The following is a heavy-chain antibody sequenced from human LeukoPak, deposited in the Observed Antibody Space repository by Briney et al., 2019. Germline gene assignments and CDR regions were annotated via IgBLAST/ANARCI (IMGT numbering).Heavy chain of an antibody. CDR2: INKGGDRT. J-gene: IGHJ4*02. D-gene: IGHD6-13*01. Sequence: GGSLRLSCAASGFIFDSFSMHWVRQAPGKGLEWVSLINKGGDRTFYADSVEGRFTISRDNNKNSLYLQMTNLKTEDTALYYCAKEVRGSRWTSFDSWGQGTQVTVSS. CDR3: AKEVRGSRWTSFDS. V-gene: IGHV3-43*01. CDR1: GFIFDSFS.